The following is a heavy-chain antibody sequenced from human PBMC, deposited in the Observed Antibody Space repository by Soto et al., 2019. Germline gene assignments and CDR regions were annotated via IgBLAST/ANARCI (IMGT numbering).Heavy chain of an antibody. CDR1: GRTESAFR. CDR3: RRGGSGSRWCWLA. Sequence: GALTLSGAAPGRTESAFRLSSVHQKPGKGLEWVANINQDGSEKYYMDSVKGRFTISRDNAKSSLSLQMNSLRAEDTGLYWCRRGGSGSRWCWLAWGEGTLVTVSS. CDR2: INQDGSEK. J-gene: IGHJ5*02. V-gene: IGHV3-7*01. D-gene: IGHD6-13*01.